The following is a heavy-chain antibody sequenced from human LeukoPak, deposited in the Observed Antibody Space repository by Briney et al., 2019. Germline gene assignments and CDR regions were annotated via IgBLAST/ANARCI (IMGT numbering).Heavy chain of an antibody. CDR3: AASQWLSDAFDI. J-gene: IGHJ3*02. CDR1: GGSISSSNW. Sequence: PSETLSLTCAVSGGSISSSNWWSWVRQPPGRGREGFGAIFDSGRTNYNPSLKSRGTTSAEKSTNQFSLRLSSVTAADTAVYYCAASQWLSDAFDIWGQGTMVTASS. CDR2: IFDSGRT. D-gene: IGHD6-19*01. V-gene: IGHV4-4*02.